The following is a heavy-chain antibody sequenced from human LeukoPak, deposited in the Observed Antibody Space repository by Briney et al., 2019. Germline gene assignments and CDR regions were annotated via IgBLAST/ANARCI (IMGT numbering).Heavy chain of an antibody. Sequence: SQTLSLTCTVPGGSISSGSYYWSWIRQPAGKGLEWIGRIYTSGSTNYNPSLKSRVTISVDTSKNQFSLKLSSVTAADTAVYYCARENYGDDFDYWGQGTLVTVSS. CDR3: ARENYGDDFDY. J-gene: IGHJ4*02. V-gene: IGHV4-61*02. D-gene: IGHD4-17*01. CDR2: IYTSGST. CDR1: GGSISSGSYY.